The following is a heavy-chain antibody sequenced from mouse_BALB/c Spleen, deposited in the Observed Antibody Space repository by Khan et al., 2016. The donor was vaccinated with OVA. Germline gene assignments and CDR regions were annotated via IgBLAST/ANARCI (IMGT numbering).Heavy chain of an antibody. CDR2: ISSGGDYT. Sequence: EVELVESGGDLVKPGGSLKLSCAASGFTFSSYSMSWVRQTPDKRLEWVATISSGGDYTYYPDNVKGRFTISRDNANNTLSLQMSSLKSEDTAMYFCASRLTGSFAYWGQGTLVTVSA. CDR3: ASRLTGSFAY. J-gene: IGHJ3*01. V-gene: IGHV5-6*01. D-gene: IGHD4-1*01. CDR1: GFTFSSYS.